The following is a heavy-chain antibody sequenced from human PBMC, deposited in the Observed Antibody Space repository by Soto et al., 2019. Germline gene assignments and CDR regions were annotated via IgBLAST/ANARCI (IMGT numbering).Heavy chain of an antibody. J-gene: IGHJ5*02. D-gene: IGHD3-3*01. V-gene: IGHV3-30-3*02. CDR1: GFTFRSYG. Sequence: QVKLVESGGGVVQPGRSRRLSCVTSGFTFRSYGMHWVRQSPDKGLEWVAVIKSDGTTADYIESVKGRFFISRDNSKKTVYLQVNNLRPEDTGIYYCAKPRSSLEWPPFDPWGQGTLVTVSS. CDR3: AKPRSSLEWPPFDP. CDR2: IKSDGTTA.